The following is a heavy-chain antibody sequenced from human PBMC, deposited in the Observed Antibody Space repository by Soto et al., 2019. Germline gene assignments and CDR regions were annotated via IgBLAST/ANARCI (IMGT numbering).Heavy chain of an antibody. CDR3: EKDKAAQNDYGSGSYYGYFDY. CDR1: GFTFDDYA. CDR2: ISRNSGSI. J-gene: IGHJ4*02. Sequence: GGSLRLSCAASGFTFDDYAMHWVRQAPGKGLEWVSGISRNSGSIGYADSVKGRFTISRDNAKNSLYLQMNSLRAEDTALYYCEKDKAAQNDYGSGSYYGYFDYWGQGTLVTVSS. D-gene: IGHD3-10*01. V-gene: IGHV3-9*01.